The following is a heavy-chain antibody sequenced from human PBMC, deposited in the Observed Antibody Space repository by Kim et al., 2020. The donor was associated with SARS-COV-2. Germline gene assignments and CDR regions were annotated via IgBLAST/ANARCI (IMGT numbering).Heavy chain of an antibody. CDR3: ATKSHNTLLSADY. CDR2: ISGSGGST. D-gene: IGHD2-2*02. CDR1: GFTFSSYA. V-gene: IGHV3-23*01. J-gene: IGHJ4*02. Sequence: GGSLRLSCAASGFTFSSYAMSWVRQAPGKGLEWVSAISGSGGSTYYADSVKGRFTISRDNSKNTLYLQMNSLRAEDTAVYYCATKSHNTLLSADYWGQGTLVTVSS.